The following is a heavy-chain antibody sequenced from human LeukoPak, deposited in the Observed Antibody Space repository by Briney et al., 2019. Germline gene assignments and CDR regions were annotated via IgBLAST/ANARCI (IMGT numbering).Heavy chain of an antibody. Sequence: PSETLSLTXTVSGGSISSYYWSWIRQAPGKGLEWIGYIYYSGSTNYNPSLKSRVTISVDTSKNQFSLKLSSVTAADTAVYYCARATAITIFGVVIIRGQFDYWGQGTLVTVSS. D-gene: IGHD3-3*01. CDR3: ARATAITIFGVVIIRGQFDY. CDR2: IYYSGST. V-gene: IGHV4-59*12. CDR1: GGSISSYY. J-gene: IGHJ4*02.